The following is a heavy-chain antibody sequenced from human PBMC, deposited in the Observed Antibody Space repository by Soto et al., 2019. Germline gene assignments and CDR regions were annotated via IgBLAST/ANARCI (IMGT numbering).Heavy chain of an antibody. CDR3: AKPRPGYSSGWTPSCDY. CDR2: ISYDGSNK. D-gene: IGHD6-19*01. CDR1: GFTFSSYG. Sequence: QVQLVESGGGVVQPGRSLRLSCAASGFTFSSYGMHWVRQAPGKGLEWVAVISYDGSNKYYADYVKGRFTISRDNSKNSRYLQGTTLSAEDMAVYYCAKPRPGYSSGWTPSCDYWGQGTLVTVSS. V-gene: IGHV3-30*18. J-gene: IGHJ4*02.